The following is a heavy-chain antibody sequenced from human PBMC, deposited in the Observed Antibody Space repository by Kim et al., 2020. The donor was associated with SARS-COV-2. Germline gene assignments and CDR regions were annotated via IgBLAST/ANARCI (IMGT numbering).Heavy chain of an antibody. J-gene: IGHJ3*01. V-gene: IGHV3-72*01. Sequence: TRDAASVKCRFTNSRDDSKNSLFLQMNSLKIEDTAIYYCARDRGGLGDVWGQGTMVTVSS. CDR2: T. CDR3: ARDRGGLGDV.